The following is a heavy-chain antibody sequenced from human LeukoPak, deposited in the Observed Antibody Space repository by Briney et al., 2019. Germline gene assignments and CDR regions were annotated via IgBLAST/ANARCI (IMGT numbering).Heavy chain of an antibody. CDR1: GGSISSSSYY. J-gene: IGHJ4*02. V-gene: IGHV4-39*01. Sequence: KPSETLSLTCTVSGGSISSSSYYWGWIRQPPGKGLEWIGSIYYSGSTYYNPSLKSRVTISVDTSKNQFSLKLSSVTAADTAVYYCARRVYYDFWSGYYHFDYWGQGTLVTVSS. D-gene: IGHD3-3*01. CDR2: IYYSGST. CDR3: ARRVYYDFWSGYYHFDY.